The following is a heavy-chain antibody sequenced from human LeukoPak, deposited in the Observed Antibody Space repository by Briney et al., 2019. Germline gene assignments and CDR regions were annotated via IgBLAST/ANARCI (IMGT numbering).Heavy chain of an antibody. V-gene: IGHV1-24*01. CDR1: GYTLTELS. J-gene: IGHJ4*02. D-gene: IGHD3-9*01. CDR3: ARGAQLRYFDWLDGYCCFDY. Sequence: ASVKVSCKVSGYTLTELSMHWVRQAPGKGLEWMGGFDPEDGETIYAQKFQGRVTMTRNTSISTAYMELSSLRSEDTAVYYCARGAQLRYFDWLDGYCCFDYWGQGTLVTVSS. CDR2: FDPEDGET.